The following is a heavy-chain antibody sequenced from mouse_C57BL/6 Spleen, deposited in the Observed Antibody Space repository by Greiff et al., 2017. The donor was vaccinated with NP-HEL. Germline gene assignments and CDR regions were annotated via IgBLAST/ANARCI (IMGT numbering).Heavy chain of an antibody. Sequence: QVQLQQSGAELVKPGASVKISCKASGYAFSSYWMNWVKQRPGKGLEWIGQIYPGDGDTNYNGKFKGKATLTADKSSSTAYMQLSSLTSEDSAVYFCARGYYDYGFDYWGQGTTLTVSS. J-gene: IGHJ2*01. V-gene: IGHV1-80*01. D-gene: IGHD2-4*01. CDR1: GYAFSSYW. CDR2: IYPGDGDT. CDR3: ARGYYDYGFDY.